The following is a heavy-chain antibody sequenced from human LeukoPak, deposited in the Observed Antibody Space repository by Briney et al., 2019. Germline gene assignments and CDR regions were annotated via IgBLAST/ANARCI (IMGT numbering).Heavy chain of an antibody. V-gene: IGHV4-59*01. CDR3: ARAPDPNFYDRSGFDY. CDR1: GGSISGYY. D-gene: IGHD3-22*01. J-gene: IGHJ4*02. Sequence: SETLSLTCTVSGGSISGYYWTWIRQPPGKGLEYIGYIYYSGSTNHNPSLKSRVTISVDTSKNQFSLKLSSVTAADTAVYYCARAPDPNFYDRSGFDYWGQGTLITVSS. CDR2: IYYSGST.